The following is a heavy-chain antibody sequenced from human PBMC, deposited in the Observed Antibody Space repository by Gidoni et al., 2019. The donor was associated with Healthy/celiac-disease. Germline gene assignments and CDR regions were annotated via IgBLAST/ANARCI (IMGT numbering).Heavy chain of an antibody. CDR3: AKELRGYSYGYYFDY. V-gene: IGHV3-30*18. CDR1: GFTFSSYG. Sequence: QVQLVESGGGVVQPGRSLRLSCAASGFTFSSYGMHCVRQAPGKGLEWVAVVSYDGSNKYYADSVKGRFTISIDNSKNTLYLQMNSLRAEDTAVYYCAKELRGYSYGYYFDYWGQGTLVTVSS. D-gene: IGHD5-18*01. CDR2: VSYDGSNK. J-gene: IGHJ4*02.